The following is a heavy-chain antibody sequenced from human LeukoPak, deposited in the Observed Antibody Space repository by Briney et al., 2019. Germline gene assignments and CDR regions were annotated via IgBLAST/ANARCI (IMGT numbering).Heavy chain of an antibody. CDR1: GFTFSSYA. CDR2: ISYDGSNK. J-gene: IGHJ4*02. CDR3: ARESTRYYDFWSGYYTNTPYYIDY. D-gene: IGHD3-3*01. Sequence: GRSLRLSCAASGFTFSSYAMHWVRQAPGKGLEWVAVISYDGSNKYYADSVKGRFTISRDNSKNTLYLQMNSLRAEDTAVYYCARESTRYYDFWSGYYTNTPYYIDYWGQGTLVTVSS. V-gene: IGHV3-30-3*01.